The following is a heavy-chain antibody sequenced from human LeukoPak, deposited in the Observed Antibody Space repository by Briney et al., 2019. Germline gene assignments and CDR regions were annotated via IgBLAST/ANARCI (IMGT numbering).Heavy chain of an antibody. V-gene: IGHV1-18*01. CDR3: ARDPSNSGYDYLYYFDY. J-gene: IGHJ4*02. Sequence: ASVKVSCKASGYTFSIYGISWVRQAPGQGLEWMGWISPYNGKTNSAQKVQGRVTMTTDTSTSTAYMELRSLRSDDTAVYYCARDPSNSGYDYLYYFDYWGQGTLVTVSS. CDR1: GYTFSIYG. CDR2: ISPYNGKT. D-gene: IGHD5-12*01.